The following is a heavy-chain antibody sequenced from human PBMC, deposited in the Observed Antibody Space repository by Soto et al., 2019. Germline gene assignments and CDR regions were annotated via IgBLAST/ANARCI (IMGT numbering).Heavy chain of an antibody. CDR2: ISGTGGTI. Sequence: GGSLRLSCAAAGFTFSNHAMSWVRQAPGKGLEWVSTISGTGGTIYYADSVKGRFPISRDNSKNALWLQMNSLRAEDTALYYCAKGSGNIRPYGMDVWGQGTTVTVSS. V-gene: IGHV3-23*01. J-gene: IGHJ6*02. CDR1: GFTFSNHA. CDR3: AKGSGNIRPYGMDV.